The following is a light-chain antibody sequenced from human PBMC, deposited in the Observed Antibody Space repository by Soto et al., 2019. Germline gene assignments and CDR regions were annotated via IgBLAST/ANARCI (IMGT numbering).Light chain of an antibody. J-gene: IGKJ1*01. Sequence: EIVLTQSPATLSLSPGERATLSCRASQSVSSYLAWYQQKPGQAPRLLIYDASNRATGIPARFSGSGSGTDFTLSISSLEPEDFAVYYCQQRSLFGQGSK. CDR2: DAS. V-gene: IGKV3-11*01. CDR1: QSVSSY. CDR3: QQRSL.